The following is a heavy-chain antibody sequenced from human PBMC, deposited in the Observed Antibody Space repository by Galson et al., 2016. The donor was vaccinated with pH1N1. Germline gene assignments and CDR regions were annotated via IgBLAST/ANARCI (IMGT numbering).Heavy chain of an antibody. CDR3: ARDLDRVLCDY. J-gene: IGHJ4*01. CDR2: IKYDGSTT. V-gene: IGHV3-74*01. CDR1: GFTFSTYW. Sequence: SLRLSCAASGFTFSTYWMHWVRQGPGQGLVWVARIKYDGSTTAYADSVKGRFTISRDNAKNTLYLDMNSLRVEDTAVYHCARDLDRVLCDYWGHGTLVTVSS. D-gene: IGHD3/OR15-3a*01.